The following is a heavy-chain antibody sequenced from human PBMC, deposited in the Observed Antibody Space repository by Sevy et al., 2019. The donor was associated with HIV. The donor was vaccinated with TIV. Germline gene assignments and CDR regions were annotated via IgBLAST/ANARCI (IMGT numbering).Heavy chain of an antibody. CDR2: ISYDGSNK. V-gene: IGHV3-30-3*01. CDR3: VREKYASGDY. Sequence: GGSLRLSCAASGFTFSSYAMHWVRQAPGKGLEWVAVISYDGSNKYYADSVKGRFTISRDNSKNTLYLQMNSLRAEDTAVYYCVREKYASGDYWGQGTLVTVSS. CDR1: GFTFSSYA. J-gene: IGHJ4*02.